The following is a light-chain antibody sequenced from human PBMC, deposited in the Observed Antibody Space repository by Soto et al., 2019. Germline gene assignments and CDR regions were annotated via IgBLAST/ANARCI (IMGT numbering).Light chain of an antibody. J-gene: IGKJ1*01. CDR3: QQYNNYSRT. CDR2: DAS. Sequence: IQMTQSPSSLSASVGDRVTISCRASQGIGIGLFWYQQKPGKPPKVLIYDASILQSGVPPRFSGSGSGTDFTLTISSLQPEDFATYYCQQYNNYSRTFGQGTKVEIK. V-gene: IGKV1-6*01. CDR1: QGIGIG.